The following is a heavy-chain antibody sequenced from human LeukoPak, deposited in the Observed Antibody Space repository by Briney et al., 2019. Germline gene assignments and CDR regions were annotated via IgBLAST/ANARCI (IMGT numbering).Heavy chain of an antibody. V-gene: IGHV3-30-3*01. CDR3: ARVSSGSSMDV. CDR1: GFTFSSYA. D-gene: IGHD1-26*01. Sequence: GGSLRLSCAASGFTFSSYAMHWVRQAPGKGLEWVAVISYDGSNKYYADSVKGRFTISRDNSKNTLYLQMNSLRAEDTAVYYCARVSSGSSMDVWGQGTTVTVSS. CDR2: ISYDGSNK. J-gene: IGHJ6*02.